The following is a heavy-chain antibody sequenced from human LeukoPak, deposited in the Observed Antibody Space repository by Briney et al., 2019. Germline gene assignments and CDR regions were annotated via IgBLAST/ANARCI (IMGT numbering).Heavy chain of an antibody. CDR3: ARRSRGYDILTGYYTAHYFDY. D-gene: IGHD3-9*01. CDR2: IYPGDSDT. Sequence: GESLKISCKGSGYSFTSYWIGRVRQMPGKGLEWMGIIYPGDSDTRYSPSFQGQVTISADKSISTAYLQWSSLKASDTAMYYCARRSRGYDILTGYYTAHYFDYWGQGTLVTVSS. V-gene: IGHV5-51*01. J-gene: IGHJ4*02. CDR1: GYSFTSYW.